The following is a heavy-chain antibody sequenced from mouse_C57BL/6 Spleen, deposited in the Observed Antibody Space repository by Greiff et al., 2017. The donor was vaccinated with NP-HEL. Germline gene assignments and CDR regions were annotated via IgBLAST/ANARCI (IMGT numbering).Heavy chain of an antibody. D-gene: IGHD1-1*01. J-gene: IGHJ4*01. V-gene: IGHV5-17*01. CDR1: GFTFSDYG. Sequence: EVKVVESGGGLVKPGGSLKLSCAASGFTFSDYGMHWVRQAPEKGLEWVAYISSGSSTIYYADTVKGRFTISRDNAKNTLFLQMTSLRSEDTAMYYCARVASTVVEDYAMDYWGQGTSVTVSS. CDR2: ISSGSSTI. CDR3: ARVASTVVEDYAMDY.